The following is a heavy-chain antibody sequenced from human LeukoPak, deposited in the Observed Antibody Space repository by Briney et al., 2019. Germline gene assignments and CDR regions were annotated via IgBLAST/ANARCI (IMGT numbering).Heavy chain of an antibody. CDR3: ARYYSYSGSYCLDY. Sequence: GGSLRLSCAASGFTFSDYYMSWIRQAPGKGLEWVAYISSTGSTTHHADSVKGRFTISRDNAKNSLYLQMNSLRAEDTAVYFCARYYSYSGSYCLDYWGQGTLVTVSS. V-gene: IGHV3-11*04. CDR1: GFTFSDYY. D-gene: IGHD3-10*01. J-gene: IGHJ4*02. CDR2: ISSTGSTT.